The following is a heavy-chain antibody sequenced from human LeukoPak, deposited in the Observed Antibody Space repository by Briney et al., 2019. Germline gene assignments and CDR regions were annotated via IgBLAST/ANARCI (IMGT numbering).Heavy chain of an antibody. CDR3: ARGQTIVGATGDY. V-gene: IGHV4-59*12. J-gene: IGHJ4*02. CDR1: GGSISSYY. Sequence: SETLSLTCAVSGGSISSYYWSWIRQPPGKGLEWIGYIYYSGSTNYNPSLKSRVTISVDTSKNQFSLKLSSVTAADTAVYYCARGQTIVGATGDYWGQGTLVTVSS. CDR2: IYYSGST. D-gene: IGHD1-26*01.